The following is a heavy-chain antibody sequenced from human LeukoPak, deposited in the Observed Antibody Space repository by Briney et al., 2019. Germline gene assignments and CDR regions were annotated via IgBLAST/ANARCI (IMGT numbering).Heavy chain of an antibody. CDR2: MNPNSGNT. CDR3: ARAVSAVDAFDI. J-gene: IGHJ3*02. D-gene: IGHD2-2*01. Sequence: ASVKVSCKASGYTFTSYDINWVRQATGQGLEWMGWMNPNSGNTGYAQKFQGRVTITRNTSISTAYMELSSLRFEDTAVYYCARAVSAVDAFDIWGQGTMVTVSS. V-gene: IGHV1-8*03. CDR1: GYTFTSYD.